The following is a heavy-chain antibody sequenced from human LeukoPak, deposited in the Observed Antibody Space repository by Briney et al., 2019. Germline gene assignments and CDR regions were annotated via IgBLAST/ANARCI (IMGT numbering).Heavy chain of an antibody. CDR1: GDSISSDISY. CDR3: ARVHSSSWPNYYYYMDV. Sequence: SQTLSLTCTVSGDSISSDISYWSWIRQPAGKELEWIGRVSISGGTNYNPSLRSRVTISVDTSKNQFSLKLSSVTAADTAVYYCARVHSSSWPNYYYYMDVWGKGTTVTISS. CDR2: VSISGGT. V-gene: IGHV4-61*02. J-gene: IGHJ6*03. D-gene: IGHD6-13*01.